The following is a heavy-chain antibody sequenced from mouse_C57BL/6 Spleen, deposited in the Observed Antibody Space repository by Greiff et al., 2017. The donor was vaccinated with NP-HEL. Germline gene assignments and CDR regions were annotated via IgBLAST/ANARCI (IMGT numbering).Heavy chain of an antibody. CDR3: ARGGIYDGYPAWFAY. CDR2: INPSNGGT. Sequence: VQLQQSGTELVKPGASVKLSCKASGYTFTSYWMHWVKQRPGQGLEWIGNINPSNGGTNYNEKFQSKATLTVDKSSSTAYMQLSSLTSEDSAVYYCARGGIYDGYPAWFAYWGQGTLVTVSA. V-gene: IGHV1-53*01. J-gene: IGHJ3*01. D-gene: IGHD2-3*01. CDR1: GYTFTSYW.